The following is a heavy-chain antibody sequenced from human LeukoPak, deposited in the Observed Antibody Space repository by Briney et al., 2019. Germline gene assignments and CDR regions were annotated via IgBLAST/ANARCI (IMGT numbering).Heavy chain of an antibody. D-gene: IGHD3-10*01. J-gene: IGHJ4*02. CDR3: ARGRITMVRGVISYYFDY. CDR1: GGSISSSSYY. CDR2: IYYSGST. V-gene: IGHV4-39*07. Sequence: SETLSLTCTVSGGSISSSSYYWGWLRQPPGRGLEWIGSIYYSGSTYYNPSLKSRVTISVDTSKNQFSLKLSSVTAADTAVYYCARGRITMVRGVISYYFDYWGQGTLVTVSS.